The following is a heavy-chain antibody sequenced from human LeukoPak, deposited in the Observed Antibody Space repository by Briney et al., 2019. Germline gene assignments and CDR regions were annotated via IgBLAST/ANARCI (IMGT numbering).Heavy chain of an antibody. V-gene: IGHV3-49*04. CDR1: GFTFGDYA. Sequence: GGSLRPSCTASGFTFGDYAMSWVRQAPGKGLEWVGFIRSKAYGGTTEYAASVKGRFTISRDDSKSIAYLQMNSLKTEDTAVYYCTRTISNYGGNSGFDYWGRGTLVTVSS. CDR3: TRTISNYGGNSGFDY. D-gene: IGHD4-23*01. CDR2: IRSKAYGGTT. J-gene: IGHJ4*02.